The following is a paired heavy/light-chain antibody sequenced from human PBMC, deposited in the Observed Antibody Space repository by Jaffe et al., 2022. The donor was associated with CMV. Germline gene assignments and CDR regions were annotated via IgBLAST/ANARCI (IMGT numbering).Light chain of an antibody. CDR1: QRILYDSNNKDY. J-gene: IGKJ3*01. CDR2: WAS. V-gene: IGKV4-1*01. Sequence: DIVMTQSPDSLAVSLGERATINCRSSQRILYDSNNKDYLAWYQQRPGQPPKLLIYWASSRQSGVPDRFSGSGSGTDFTLTISNLQAEDVAVYYCQQYYTTPTFGPGTKVDLK. CDR3: QQYYTTPT.
Heavy chain of an antibody. V-gene: IGHV3-48*02. D-gene: IGHD3-22*01. CDR1: GFTFNTYN. J-gene: IGHJ4*02. Sequence: EVQLVESGGTLVQPGGSLRLSCAASGFTFNTYNMNWVRQAPGRGLEWISYISSGSNTIYYAGSVKGRFTISRDNAQKSLYLQMNSLRDDDTAVYYCASTPDDSSGYTVVGPFDNWGLGTLVTVSS. CDR3: ASTPDDSSGYTVVGPFDN. CDR2: ISSGSNTI.